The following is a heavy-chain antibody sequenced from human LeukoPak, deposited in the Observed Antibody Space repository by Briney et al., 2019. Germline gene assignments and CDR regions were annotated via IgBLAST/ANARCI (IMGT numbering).Heavy chain of an antibody. J-gene: IGHJ4*02. CDR2: INSDGSSS. V-gene: IGHV3-74*01. Sequence: GGSLRLSCAASGFTFSIYWVNWVRQAPGKGLVWVSHINSDGSSSNYADSVKGRFTISRDNAKNTLYLQMNSLRAEDTAVYFCARGQMLDYWGQGTLVAVSS. D-gene: IGHD5-24*01. CDR1: GFTFSIYW. CDR3: ARGQMLDY.